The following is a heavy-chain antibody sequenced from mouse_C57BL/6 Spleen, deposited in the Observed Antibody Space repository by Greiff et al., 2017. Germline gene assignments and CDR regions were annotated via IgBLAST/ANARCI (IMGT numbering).Heavy chain of an antibody. Sequence: QVHVKQSGAELAKPGASVKLSCKASGYTFTSYWMHWVKQRPGQGLEWIGYINPSSGYTKYNQKFKDKATLTADKSSSTAYMQLSSLTYEDSAVYYCARSYYGNYWYFDVWGTGTTVTVSS. CDR3: ARSYYGNYWYFDV. V-gene: IGHV1-7*01. CDR2: INPSSGYT. D-gene: IGHD2-1*01. CDR1: GYTFTSYW. J-gene: IGHJ1*03.